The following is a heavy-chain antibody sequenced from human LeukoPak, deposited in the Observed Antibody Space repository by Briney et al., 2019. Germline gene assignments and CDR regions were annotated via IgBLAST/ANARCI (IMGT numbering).Heavy chain of an antibody. Sequence: PSETLSLTCAVSGGSFSGYYWTWIRQPPGKGLEWIGEINHSGSANYNPSLKSRVTISLDTSKNQFSLKLSSVTAADTAVYYCARGAGRDFWSGTFDYWGQGTLVTVSS. D-gene: IGHD3-3*01. CDR3: ARGAGRDFWSGTFDY. V-gene: IGHV4-34*01. J-gene: IGHJ4*02. CDR2: INHSGSA. CDR1: GGSFSGYY.